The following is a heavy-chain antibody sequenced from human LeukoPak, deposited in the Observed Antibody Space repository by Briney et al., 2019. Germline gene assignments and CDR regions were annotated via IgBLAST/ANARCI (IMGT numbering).Heavy chain of an antibody. CDR2: IWYDGSNE. CDR3: ARGSQSTWGFFAY. V-gene: IGHV3-33*01. CDR1: GFTFSNYG. J-gene: IGHJ4*02. Sequence: GRSLRLSCAASGFTFSNYGMHWVRQAPGKGLQWVAVIWYDGSNEYYTGSVKGRFTISRDNAHNTLYLQMNSLRAEDTAVYYCARGSQSTWGFFAYWGQGTWVTVSS. D-gene: IGHD1-1*01.